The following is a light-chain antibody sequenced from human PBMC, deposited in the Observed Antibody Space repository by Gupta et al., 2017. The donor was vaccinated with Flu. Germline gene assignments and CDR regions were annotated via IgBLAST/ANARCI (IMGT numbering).Light chain of an antibody. CDR3: CSYAGSSTFV. V-gene: IGLV2-23*01. J-gene: IGLJ1*01. Sequence: HSALTQPASASGSPGQSITISCIATSSDVGSYNLVSWYQQHPGKAPKLMIYEGSKRPSGVSNRFSGSKSGNTASLTISGLQAEDEADYYCCSYAGSSTFVFGTGTKVTVL. CDR2: EGS. CDR1: SSDVGSYNL.